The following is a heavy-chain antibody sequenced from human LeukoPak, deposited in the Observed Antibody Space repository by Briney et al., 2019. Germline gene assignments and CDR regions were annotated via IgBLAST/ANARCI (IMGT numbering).Heavy chain of an antibody. J-gene: IGHJ3*02. CDR2: ISGSGGST. D-gene: IGHD3-22*01. V-gene: IGHV3-23*01. CDR3: ARHTPVTSYYSDGSGYYGVDDAFHI. Sequence: GGSLRLSCAASGFTFSSYAMSWVRQAPGKGLEWVSAISGSGGSTYYADSVKGRFTISRDNSKNTLYLQMNSLRAEDTAVYYCARHTPVTSYYSDGSGYYGVDDAFHIWGQGTVVTVSS. CDR1: GFTFSSYA.